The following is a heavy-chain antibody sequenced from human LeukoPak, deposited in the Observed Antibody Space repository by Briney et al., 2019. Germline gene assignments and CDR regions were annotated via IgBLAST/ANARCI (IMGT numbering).Heavy chain of an antibody. Sequence: SVKVSCKASGGTFSSYAISWVRQAPGQGLEWMGRIIPIFGTANYAQKFQGRVTITTDESTSTAYMELSSLRSEDTAVYYCARLDAYYDLWSGYYPDAAFDIWGQGTMVTVSS. CDR2: IIPIFGTA. V-gene: IGHV1-69*05. CDR3: ARLDAYYDLWSGYYPDAAFDI. D-gene: IGHD3-3*01. J-gene: IGHJ3*02. CDR1: GGTFSSYA.